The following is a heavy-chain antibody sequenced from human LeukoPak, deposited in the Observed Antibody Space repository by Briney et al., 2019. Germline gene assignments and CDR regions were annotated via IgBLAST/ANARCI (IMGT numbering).Heavy chain of an antibody. J-gene: IGHJ4*02. CDR1: GFTFSSYA. V-gene: IGHV3-23*01. CDR2: ISGSGGST. D-gene: IGHD2-21*02. Sequence: GGSLRLSCAASGFTFSSYAMSWVRQAPGKGLEWVSAISGSGGSTYYADSVKGRFTISRDNSKNTLYLQMNSLRAEDTAVYYCAKGHYPDASCAGDCYYSYWGQGTLVTVSS. CDR3: AKGHYPDASCAGDCYYSY.